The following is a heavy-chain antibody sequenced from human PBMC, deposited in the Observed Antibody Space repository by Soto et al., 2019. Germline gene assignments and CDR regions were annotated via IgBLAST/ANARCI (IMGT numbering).Heavy chain of an antibody. V-gene: IGHV4-39*01. D-gene: IGHD3-10*01. Sequence: SETLSLTCTVSGGSISSSSYYWGWIRQPPGKGLEWIGSIYYSGSTYYNPSLKSRVTISVDTSKNQFSLKLSSVTAADTAVYYCASRMFRGVLSHYYYYGMDVWGQGTTATVSS. CDR1: GGSISSSSYY. CDR3: ASRMFRGVLSHYYYYGMDV. CDR2: IYYSGST. J-gene: IGHJ6*02.